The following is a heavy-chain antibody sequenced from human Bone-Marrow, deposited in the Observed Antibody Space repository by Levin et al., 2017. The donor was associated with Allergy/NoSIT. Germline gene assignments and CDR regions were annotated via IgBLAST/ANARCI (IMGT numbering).Heavy chain of an antibody. CDR3: ARDGSRKGSWPYDAFEF. Sequence: KISCKAFGGTLSRHALSWVRQAPGQGLEWMGGIIPMFRTPTYAQQLQGRVTITADEPTSTAYMELRGLRSQDTAVYYCARDGSRKGSWPYDAFEFGGQGTMVTVSS. J-gene: IGHJ3*01. CDR2: IIPMFRTP. V-gene: IGHV1-69*01. D-gene: IGHD6-13*01. CDR1: GGTLSRHA.